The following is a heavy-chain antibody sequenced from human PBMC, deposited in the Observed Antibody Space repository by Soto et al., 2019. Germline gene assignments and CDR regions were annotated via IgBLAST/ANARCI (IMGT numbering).Heavy chain of an antibody. V-gene: IGHV4-59*01. Sequence: SETLSLTCTGSGGSISNYYWSWIRQPPGKGLEWIGNIYYTGTTNYNSSLKSRVTISVDTSKNQFSLRLRSVTAADTAVYYCARNGLQYPSDCFAPWGQGTQVTVSS. J-gene: IGHJ5*02. CDR1: GGSISNYY. CDR2: IYYTGTT. D-gene: IGHD4-4*01. CDR3: ARNGLQYPSDCFAP.